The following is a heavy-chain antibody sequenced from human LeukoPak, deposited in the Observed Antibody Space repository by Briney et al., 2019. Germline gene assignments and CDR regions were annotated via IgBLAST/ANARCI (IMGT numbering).Heavy chain of an antibody. CDR2: ISYDGSNK. D-gene: IGHD5-18*01. V-gene: IGHV3-30-3*01. J-gene: IGHJ4*02. CDR3: ARDMGYTYGHAFGY. CDR1: GFTFSSHS. Sequence: GGSLRLSCAASGFTFSSHSMHWVRHAPGKGLEWVSLISYDGSNKYYAESVKGRFTISRDNSKNTLYLQMNSLRAEDTAVYYCARDMGYTYGHAFGYWGQGTLVTVSS.